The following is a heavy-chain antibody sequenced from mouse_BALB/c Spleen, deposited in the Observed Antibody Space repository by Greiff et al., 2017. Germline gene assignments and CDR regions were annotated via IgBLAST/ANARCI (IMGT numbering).Heavy chain of an antibody. V-gene: IGHV1S81*02. J-gene: IGHJ4*01. CDR3: TNMDY. CDR2: INPSNGGT. CDR1: GYTFTSYY. Sequence: VKLMESGAELVKPGASVKLSCKASGYTFTSYYMYWVKQRPGQGLEWIGEINPSNGGTNFNEKFKSKATLTVDKSSSTAYMQLSSLTSEDSAVYYCTNMDYWGQGTSVTVSS.